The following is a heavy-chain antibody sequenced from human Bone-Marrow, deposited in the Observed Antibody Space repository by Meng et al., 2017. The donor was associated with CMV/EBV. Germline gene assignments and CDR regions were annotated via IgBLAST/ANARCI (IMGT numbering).Heavy chain of an antibody. J-gene: IGHJ3*02. Sequence: ASVKVSCKTSGYTFASNGISWVRQAPGQGLEWMGWISPNNGNTNYEQNLQGRVTMTTDTSTSTAYMELRSLRSDDTAVYYGTRRGYCSNSNCMRNAFDIWGQGTMVTVSS. CDR2: ISPNNGNT. D-gene: IGHD2-2*01. CDR1: GYTFASNG. V-gene: IGHV1-18*01. CDR3: TRRGYCSNSNCMRNAFDI.